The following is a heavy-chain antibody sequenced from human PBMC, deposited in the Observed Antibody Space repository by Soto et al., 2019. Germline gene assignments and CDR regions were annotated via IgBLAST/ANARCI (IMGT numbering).Heavy chain of an antibody. CDR3: ARWLGYGPHFDY. D-gene: IGHD5-12*01. CDR1: GGSISSGDYY. CDR2: IYYSGST. J-gene: IGHJ4*02. Sequence: PSETLSLTCTVSGGSISSGDYYWSWIRQPPGKGPEWIGYIYYSGSTYYNPSLKSRVTISVDTSKNQFSLKLSSVTAADTAVYYCARWLGYGPHFDYWGQGTLVTVSS. V-gene: IGHV4-30-4*01.